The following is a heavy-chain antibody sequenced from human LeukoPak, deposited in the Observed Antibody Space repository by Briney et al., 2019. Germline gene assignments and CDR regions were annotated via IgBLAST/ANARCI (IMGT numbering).Heavy chain of an antibody. CDR3: ASPSPGTHPYCYYGMDV. V-gene: IGHV1-18*01. CDR2: ISAYNGNT. Sequence: GASAKVSCKASGYTFTSYGISWVRQAPGQGLEWMGWISAYNGNTNYAQKLQGRVTMTTDTSTSTAYMELRSLRSDDTAVYYCASPSPGTHPYCYYGMDVWGQGTTVTVSS. D-gene: IGHD1-1*01. J-gene: IGHJ6*02. CDR1: GYTFTSYG.